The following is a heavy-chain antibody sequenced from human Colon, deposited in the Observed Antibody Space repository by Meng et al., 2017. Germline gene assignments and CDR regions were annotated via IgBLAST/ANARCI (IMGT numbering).Heavy chain of an antibody. CDR2: MWADGYTT. Sequence: GESLKISCAASGFTFSNHDIHWVRQAPGKGLEWVAVMWADGYTTHYTDPVRSRFTTSRDSSKNTVYLQANSLRAEDTAVYYCARDLGITVTGPYNDVFDIWGQGTMVTVSS. D-gene: IGHD6-19*01. V-gene: IGHV3-33*01. J-gene: IGHJ3*02. CDR3: ARDLGITVTGPYNDVFDI. CDR1: GFTFSNHD.